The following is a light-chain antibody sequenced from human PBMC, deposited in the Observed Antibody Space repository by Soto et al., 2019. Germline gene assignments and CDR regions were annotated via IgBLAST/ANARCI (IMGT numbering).Light chain of an antibody. CDR1: QGISSY. CDR2: AAS. J-gene: IGKJ4*01. CDR3: QQVYVYPST. Sequence: IQLTQSPSSPSSSLGGRVPTTRRASQGISSYLGWYQQKPGKAPNLLIYAASTLQSGVPSRFSGGGSGTDFTLTISSLQPEDFATYYCQQVYVYPSTFGGGTKVDIK. V-gene: IGKV1-9*01.